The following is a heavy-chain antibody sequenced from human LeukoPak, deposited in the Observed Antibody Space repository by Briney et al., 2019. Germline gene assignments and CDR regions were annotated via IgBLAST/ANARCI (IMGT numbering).Heavy chain of an antibody. V-gene: IGHV3-53*01. D-gene: IGHD4-17*01. J-gene: IGHJ5*02. CDR3: AKNTGASVTTFS. CDR2: IYSGGST. CDR1: GFTVSTSY. Sequence: PGGSLRLSCAASGFTVSTSYMTWVRQAPGKGLEWVSIIYSGGSTYYADSVKGRFTISRDNSKNTLYLQMNSLRAEDTAVYYCAKNTGASVTTFSWGQGTLVTVSS.